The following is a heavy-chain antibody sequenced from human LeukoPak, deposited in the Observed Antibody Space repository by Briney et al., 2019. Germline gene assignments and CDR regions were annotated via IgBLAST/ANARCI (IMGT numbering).Heavy chain of an antibody. CDR3: AKPGVWFGELPFDY. J-gene: IGHJ4*02. CDR1: GFTFSSYA. Sequence: PGGSLRLSCAASGFTFSSYAMSWVRQAPGKGLEWVSAISGSGGSTYYANSVKGRFTISRDNSKNTLYLQMNSLRAEDTAVYYCAKPGVWFGELPFDYWGQGTLVTVSS. V-gene: IGHV3-23*01. CDR2: ISGSGGST. D-gene: IGHD3-10*01.